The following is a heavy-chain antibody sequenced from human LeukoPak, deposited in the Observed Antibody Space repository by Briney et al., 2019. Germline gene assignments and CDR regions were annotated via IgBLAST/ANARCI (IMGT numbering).Heavy chain of an antibody. D-gene: IGHD3-22*01. J-gene: IGHJ4*02. CDR3: AREMDYDSSGPFDY. CDR1: GGTFSSYA. Sequence: ASVKVSCKASGGTFSSYAISWLRQAPGQGLEWMGGIIPIFGTANYAQKFQGRVTITADESTSTAYMELSSLRPEDTAVYYCAREMDYDSSGPFDYWGQGTLVTVSS. V-gene: IGHV1-69*01. CDR2: IIPIFGTA.